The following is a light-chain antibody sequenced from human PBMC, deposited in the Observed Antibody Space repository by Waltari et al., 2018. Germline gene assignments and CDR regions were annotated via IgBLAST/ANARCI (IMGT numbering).Light chain of an antibody. CDR3: PQYYSPLYT. Sequence: DFVMTQSPDSLAVSLGERDTINCKSSHSVLYISDNKNYLAWFQKKPGQPPKMLIYWASMRQSGVPDRFSGSGSGTEFTLTISDLQAEDVAVYYCPQYYSPLYTFGQGTKLEIK. CDR1: HSVLYISDNKNY. V-gene: IGKV4-1*01. J-gene: IGKJ2*01. CDR2: WAS.